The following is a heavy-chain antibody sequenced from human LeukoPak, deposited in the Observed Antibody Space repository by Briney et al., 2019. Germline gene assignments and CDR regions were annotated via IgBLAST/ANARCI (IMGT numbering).Heavy chain of an antibody. CDR1: GGSISSYY. CDR2: IYYSGST. Sequence: SETLSHTCTVSGGSISSYYWSWIRQPPGKGLEWIGYIYYSGSTNYNPSLKSRVTISVDTSKNQFSLKLSSVAAADTAVYYCARHGRGLVLYYFDYWGQGTLVNVSS. V-gene: IGHV4-59*08. J-gene: IGHJ4*02. CDR3: ARHGRGLVLYYFDY. D-gene: IGHD6-19*01.